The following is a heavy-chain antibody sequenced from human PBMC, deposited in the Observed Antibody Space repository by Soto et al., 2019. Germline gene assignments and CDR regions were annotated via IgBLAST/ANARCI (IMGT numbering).Heavy chain of an antibody. CDR1: GFSFGSYA. J-gene: IGHJ4*02. Sequence: AGGSLSLSCAASGFSFGSYALSWVRQAPGKGLEWVSTISGSDGKTFYADSVKGRFSISRDTSQSTLYLQMNSLRADDTAMYYCARWSYLDYWGQGTRVTVPQ. D-gene: IGHD3-3*01. CDR3: ARWSYLDY. CDR2: ISGSDGKT. V-gene: IGHV3-23*01.